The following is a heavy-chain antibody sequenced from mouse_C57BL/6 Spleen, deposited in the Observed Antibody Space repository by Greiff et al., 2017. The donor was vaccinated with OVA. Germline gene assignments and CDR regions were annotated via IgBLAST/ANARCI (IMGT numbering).Heavy chain of an antibody. Sequence: EVKLQESGGGLVKPGGSLKLSCAASGFTFSSYTMSWVRQTPEKRLEWVATISGGGGNTYYPDSVKGRFTISRDNAKKPLYLQMSSLRSEDTALYYCARSNWDGYFDYWGQGTTLTVSS. CDR1: GFTFSSYT. J-gene: IGHJ2*01. CDR2: ISGGGGNT. CDR3: ARSNWDGYFDY. V-gene: IGHV5-9*01. D-gene: IGHD4-1*01.